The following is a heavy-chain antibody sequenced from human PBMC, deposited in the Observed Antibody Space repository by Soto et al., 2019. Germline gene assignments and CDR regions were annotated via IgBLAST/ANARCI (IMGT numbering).Heavy chain of an antibody. Sequence: GGSLRLSCAASGFTFSSYAMSWVRQAPGKGLEWVSTISGGGRSTYYADSVKGRFTISRDTSKNTLYVQMNSLRAEDTAVYYCAKDVGYTYGPAPGPDYYYHYGLDVWGQGTTVTVSS. V-gene: IGHV3-23*01. J-gene: IGHJ6*02. D-gene: IGHD5-18*01. CDR1: GFTFSSYA. CDR3: AKDVGYTYGPAPGPDYYYHYGLDV. CDR2: ISGGGRST.